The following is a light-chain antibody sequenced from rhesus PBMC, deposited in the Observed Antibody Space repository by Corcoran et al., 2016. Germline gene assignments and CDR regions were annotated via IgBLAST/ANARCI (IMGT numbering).Light chain of an antibody. CDR2: KAS. V-gene: IGKV1-22*01. CDR3: LQYSSSPYS. Sequence: DIQMTQSPSSLSASVGDTVTITCRASQSISSWLDWSQQKPGKAPKLLLYKASSLQSGVPSRFSGSVYGTDCTLTISSLQPEDFATYYCLQYSSSPYSFGQGTKVEIK. CDR1: QSISSW. J-gene: IGKJ2*01.